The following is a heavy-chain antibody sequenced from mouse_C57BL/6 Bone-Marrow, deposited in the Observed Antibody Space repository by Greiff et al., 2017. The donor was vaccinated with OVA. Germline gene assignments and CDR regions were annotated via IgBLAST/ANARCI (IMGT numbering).Heavy chain of an antibody. CDR3: ARGHYDYDGDWFAY. CDR2: ISDGGSYT. CDR1: GFTFSSYA. V-gene: IGHV5-4*03. Sequence: EVKLQESGGGLVKPGGSLKLSCAASGFTFSSYAMSWVRQTPEKRLEWVATISDGGSYTYYPDNVKGRFTIPRDNAKNNLYLQMSDLKSEDTAMYYCARGHYDYDGDWFAYWGQGTLVTVSA. J-gene: IGHJ3*01. D-gene: IGHD2-4*01.